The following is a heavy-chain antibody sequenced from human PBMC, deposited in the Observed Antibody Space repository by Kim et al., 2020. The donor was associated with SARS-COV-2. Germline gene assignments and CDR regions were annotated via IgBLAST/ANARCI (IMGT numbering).Heavy chain of an antibody. CDR3: ASTKRNSGSFDY. J-gene: IGHJ4*02. V-gene: IGHV1-69*13. CDR2: IIPIFGTA. Sequence: SVKVSCKASGGTFSSYAISWVRQAPGQGLEWMGGIIPIFGTANYAQKFQGRVTITADESTSTAYMELSSLRSEDTAVYYCASTKRNSGSFDYWGQGTLVTVSS. CDR1: GGTFSSYA. D-gene: IGHD3-22*01.